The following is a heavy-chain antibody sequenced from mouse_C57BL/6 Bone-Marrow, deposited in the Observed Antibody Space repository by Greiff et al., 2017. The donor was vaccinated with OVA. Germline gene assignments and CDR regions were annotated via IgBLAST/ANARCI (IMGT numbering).Heavy chain of an antibody. CDR2: ISNLAYSI. CDR1: GFTFSDYG. V-gene: IGHV5-15*01. Sequence: EVNVVESGGGLVQPGGSLKLSCAASGFTFSDYGMAWVRQAPRKGPEWVAFISNLAYSISYADTVTGRFTISRENAKNNLYLEMSSLRSEDTAMYYCARQRGTHWYFDVWGTGTTVTVSS. D-gene: IGHD3-3*01. CDR3: ARQRGTHWYFDV. J-gene: IGHJ1*03.